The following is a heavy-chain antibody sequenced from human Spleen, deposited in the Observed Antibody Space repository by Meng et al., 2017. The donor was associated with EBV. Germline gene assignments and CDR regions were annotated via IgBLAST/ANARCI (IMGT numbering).Heavy chain of an antibody. V-gene: IGHV4-34*01. CDR2: INLSGST. CDR1: GGSFSGYY. CDR3: ARGKASAAGNDY. Sequence: QGAQQQGGAGVLEHSGNIPLTCAVYGGSFSGYYWRWIRQPPGKGLEWIGEINLSGSTNHNPSLKSRITISVDTSNNQFSLKLSSVTAADTAVYYCARGKASAAGNDYWGQGTLVTVSS. D-gene: IGHD6-13*01. J-gene: IGHJ4*02.